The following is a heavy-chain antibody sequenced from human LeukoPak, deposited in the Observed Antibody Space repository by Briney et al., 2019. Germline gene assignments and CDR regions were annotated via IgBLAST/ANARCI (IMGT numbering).Heavy chain of an antibody. CDR2: ISAYNSNT. CDR3: ARGRAGEQQLVDY. D-gene: IGHD6-13*01. CDR1: GYTFTSYG. J-gene: IGHJ4*02. Sequence: ASVKVSCKASGYTFTSYGISWVRQAPGQGLEWTGWISAYNSNTNYAQKLQGRVTMTTDTSTSTAYMELRSLRSDDTAVYYCARGRAGEQQLVDYWAREPWSPSPQ. V-gene: IGHV1-18*01.